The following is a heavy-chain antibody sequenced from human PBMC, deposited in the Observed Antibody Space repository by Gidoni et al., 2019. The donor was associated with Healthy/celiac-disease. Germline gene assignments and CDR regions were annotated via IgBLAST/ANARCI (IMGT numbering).Heavy chain of an antibody. Sequence: QLQLQESGPGLVKPSETLSLTCTVSGGSISSSSYYWGWIRQPPGKGLEWIGSIYYSGRTYSNPSLTSRVTISVDTSTNQFSLKLSSVTAADTAVYYCARQNGDYVGGNYYYYGMDVWGQGTTVTVSS. CDR3: ARQNGDYVGGNYYYYGMDV. V-gene: IGHV4-39*01. J-gene: IGHJ6*02. CDR2: IYYSGRT. CDR1: GGSISSSSYY. D-gene: IGHD4-17*01.